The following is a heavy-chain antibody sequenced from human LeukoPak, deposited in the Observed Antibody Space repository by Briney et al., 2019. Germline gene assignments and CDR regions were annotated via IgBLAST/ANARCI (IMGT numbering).Heavy chain of an antibody. CDR3: ARDRIELGGGTFDI. D-gene: IGHD5-18*01. CDR2: IHSGGST. J-gene: IGHJ3*02. Sequence: GGSLRLSCAVSGFTFSSNYMSWVRQAPGKGLEWVSVIHSGGSTYYEDSVEGRFTISRDNSKNTLYLQMNSLRAGDTAVYYCARDRIELGGGTFDIWGRGTMVAVSS. V-gene: IGHV3-53*01. CDR1: GFTFSSNY.